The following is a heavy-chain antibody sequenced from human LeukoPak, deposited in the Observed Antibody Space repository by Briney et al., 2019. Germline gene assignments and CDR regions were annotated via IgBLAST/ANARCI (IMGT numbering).Heavy chain of an antibody. J-gene: IGHJ4*02. CDR1: GMTFSNHW. CDR2: IKTDGRTT. Sequence: GGFLRLSCAASGMTFSNHWMHWVRRVPGKGLVWVSLIKTDGRTTIYADSVKGRFTISRDNGKGTLYLQMNSLRAEDTAIYYCTTGPSYGYEWWGQGTVVTVSS. V-gene: IGHV3-74*01. D-gene: IGHD3-16*01. CDR3: TTGPSYGYEW.